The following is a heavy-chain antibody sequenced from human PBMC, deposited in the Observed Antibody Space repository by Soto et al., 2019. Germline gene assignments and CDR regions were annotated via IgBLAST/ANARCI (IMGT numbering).Heavy chain of an antibody. V-gene: IGHV3-33*01. CDR3: VRDNFGGDRSSPYSFDH. D-gene: IGHD6-13*01. Sequence: QVQLVESGGGVVQPGRSLRLSCAASGFSFSSYGMHWVRQAPGKGLEWVAMIWYDGGNRFYADSVKGRFTISRDTSKNTLYLQMSSLRVEDTAVYYCVRDNFGGDRSSPYSFDHWGQGTLVTVSS. CDR2: IWYDGGNR. CDR1: GFSFSSYG. J-gene: IGHJ4*02.